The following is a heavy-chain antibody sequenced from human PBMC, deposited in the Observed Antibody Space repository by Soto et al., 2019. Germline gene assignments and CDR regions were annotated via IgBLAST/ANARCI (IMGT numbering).Heavy chain of an antibody. CDR3: ARGNGDYYYGMDV. V-gene: IGHV4-4*02. CDR1: GGSVLSSNW. D-gene: IGHD2-8*01. CDR2: IYHSGST. J-gene: IGHJ6*02. Sequence: SETLSLTCAVSGGSVLSSNWWSSVRQPPGKGLEWIGEIYHSGSTNYNPSLKSQVTISVDKSKNQFSLNLSSVTAADTAVYYCARGNGDYYYGMDVWGQGTTVT.